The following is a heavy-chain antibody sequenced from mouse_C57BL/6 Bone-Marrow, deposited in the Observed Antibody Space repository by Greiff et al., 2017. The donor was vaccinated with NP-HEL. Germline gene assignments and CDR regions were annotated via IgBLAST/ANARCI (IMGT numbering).Heavy chain of an antibody. D-gene: IGHD1-1*01. CDR2: IYPRSGNT. CDR1: GYTFTSYG. J-gene: IGHJ2*01. CDR3: ASEGITTVVVIDY. V-gene: IGHV1-81*01. Sequence: QVQLKQSGAELARPGASVKLSCKASGYTFTSYGISWVKQRTGQGLEWIGEIYPRSGNTYYIEKFKGKATLTADKSSSTAYMELRCLTSEDSAVYFIASEGITTVVVIDYWGQGTTLTVSS.